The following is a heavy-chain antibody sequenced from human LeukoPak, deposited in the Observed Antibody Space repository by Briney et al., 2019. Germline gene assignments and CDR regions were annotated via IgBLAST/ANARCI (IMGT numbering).Heavy chain of an antibody. J-gene: IGHJ4*02. CDR3: AKVGKWIQLWFDY. V-gene: IGHV3-23*01. D-gene: IGHD5-18*01. Sequence: GGSLRLSCVASGLTFSSYAMSWVRQAPGKGLEWVSVITGSGGGTYYADSAKGRFTISRDNSKNTLYLQMNSLRAEDTAVYYYAKVGKWIQLWFDYWGQGSLVTVSS. CDR1: GLTFSSYA. CDR2: ITGSGGGT.